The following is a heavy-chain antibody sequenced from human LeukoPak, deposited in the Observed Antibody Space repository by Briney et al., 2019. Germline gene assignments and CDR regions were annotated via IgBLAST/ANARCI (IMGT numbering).Heavy chain of an antibody. J-gene: IGHJ3*02. CDR1: GFTFSSYW. CDR2: TKQDGSEK. V-gene: IGHV3-7*01. CDR3: AREGYYGSGSYGAFDI. Sequence: GGSLRLSCAASGFTFSSYWMSWVRQAPGKGLEWVANTKQDGSEKYYVDSVKGRFTISRDNAKNSLYLQMNSLRAEDTAVYYCAREGYYGSGSYGAFDIWGQGTMVTVSS. D-gene: IGHD3-10*01.